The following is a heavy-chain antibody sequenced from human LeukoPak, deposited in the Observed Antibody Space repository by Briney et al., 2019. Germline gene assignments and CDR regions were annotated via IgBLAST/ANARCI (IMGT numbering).Heavy chain of an antibody. V-gene: IGHV3-30*18. Sequence: MHWVRQAPGKGLEWVAVISYDGKKNYYADSVKGRFTISRDNSKNTLYLQMNSLRAEDTAVYYCAKTALGYFYTMDVWGQGTTVTVSS. J-gene: IGHJ6*02. CDR2: ISYDGKKN. D-gene: IGHD7-27*01. CDR3: AKTALGYFYTMDV.